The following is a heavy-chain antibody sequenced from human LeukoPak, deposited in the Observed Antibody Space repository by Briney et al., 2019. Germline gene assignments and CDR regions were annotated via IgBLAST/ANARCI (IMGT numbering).Heavy chain of an antibody. CDR1: GFTFSSYG. J-gene: IGHJ4*02. D-gene: IGHD6-13*01. CDR3: AKLVVAAAGTSHFDY. V-gene: IGHV3-30*18. CDR2: ISYDGSNK. Sequence: PGRSLRLSCAASGFTFSSYGMHWVRQAPGKGLEWVAVISYDGSNKYYADSVKGRFTISRDNSKNTLYLQMNSLRAEDTAVYYCAKLVVAAAGTSHFDYWGQGTLVTVSS.